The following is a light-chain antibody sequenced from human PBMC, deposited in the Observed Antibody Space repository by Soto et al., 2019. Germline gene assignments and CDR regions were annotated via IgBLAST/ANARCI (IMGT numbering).Light chain of an antibody. Sequence: QSALTQPASVSGSPGQSITISCTGSSSDVGGHNYVSWYQQHPGKVPKLMIYHVSNRPSGVSNRFSGSKSGNTASLTISGLQAEDEADYYCCSYTSSSTYVFGTGTKVTVL. V-gene: IGLV2-14*01. CDR3: CSYTSSSTYV. CDR2: HVS. J-gene: IGLJ1*01. CDR1: SSDVGGHNY.